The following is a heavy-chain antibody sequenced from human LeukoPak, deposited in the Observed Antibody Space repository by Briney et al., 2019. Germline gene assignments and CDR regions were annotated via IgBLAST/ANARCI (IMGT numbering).Heavy chain of an antibody. CDR3: ATKQWLAPPPDS. V-gene: IGHV3-74*01. CDR1: GFTFSKYW. CDR2: INTDGTVT. D-gene: IGHD6-19*01. Sequence: GRSLRLSCAASGFTFSKYWMLWVRQAPGKGLESVSRINTDGTVTAYADSVKGRFTVSRDDADNTMFLQMNSVRDEDTAVYYCATKQWLAPPPDSWGQGTPVTVSS. J-gene: IGHJ4*02.